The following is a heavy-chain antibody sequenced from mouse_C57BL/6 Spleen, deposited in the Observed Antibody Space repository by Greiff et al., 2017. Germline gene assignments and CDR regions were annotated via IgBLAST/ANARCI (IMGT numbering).Heavy chain of an antibody. D-gene: IGHD2-5*01. CDR2: ISSGSSTI. CDR3: ARAYYSIHWYFDV. CDR1: GFTFSDYG. V-gene: IGHV5-17*01. Sequence: EVQRVESGGGLVKPGGSLKLSCAASGFTFSDYGMHWVRQAPEKGLEWVAYISSGSSTIYYADTVKGRFTISRDNAKNTLFLQMTSLRSEDTAMYYCARAYYSIHWYFDVWGTGTTVTVSS. J-gene: IGHJ1*03.